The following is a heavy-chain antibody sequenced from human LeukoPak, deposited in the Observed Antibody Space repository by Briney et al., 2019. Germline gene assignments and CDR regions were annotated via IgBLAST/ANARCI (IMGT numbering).Heavy chain of an antibody. Sequence: ASVKVSCKVSGYTLTELSIHWVRQAPGKGLEWMGGFDPEDGETIYAQKFQGRVTMTEDTSTDTAYMELSSLRSEDTAVYYCATGAWFGELRPSYYYGMDVWGQGTTVTVSS. CDR2: FDPEDGET. CDR1: GYTLTELS. CDR3: ATGAWFGELRPSYYYGMDV. D-gene: IGHD3-10*01. J-gene: IGHJ6*02. V-gene: IGHV1-24*01.